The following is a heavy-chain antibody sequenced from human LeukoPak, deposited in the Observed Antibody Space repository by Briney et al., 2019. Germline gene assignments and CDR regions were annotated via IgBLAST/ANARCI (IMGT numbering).Heavy chain of an antibody. D-gene: IGHD6-13*01. V-gene: IGHV3-53*01. CDR1: GFTVSSNY. CDR3: QRGYSSSWYDY. CDR2: IYSGGST. Sequence: GGSLRLSCAASGFTVSSNYMSWVRQAPGKGLEWVSVIYSGGSTYYADSVKGRFTISRDNSKNTLCLQTNSLRAEDTAVYYCQRGYSSSWYDYWGQGTLVTVSS. J-gene: IGHJ4*02.